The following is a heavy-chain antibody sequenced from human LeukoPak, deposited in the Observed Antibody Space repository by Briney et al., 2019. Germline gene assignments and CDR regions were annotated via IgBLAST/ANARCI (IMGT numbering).Heavy chain of an antibody. D-gene: IGHD6-13*01. V-gene: IGHV3-43*02. CDR1: GFTFDAYA. CDR3: AKATGSSWYDREYYFDY. CDR2: ISGDGGST. Sequence: PGGSLRPSCAPSGFTFDAYAMHWFRQAPGKRLESVSPISGDGGSTYYADSVNGRFTISIDKTKNSLYLQMNSLRTEYTALYYFAKATGSSWYDREYYFDYWGQVTLVIVS. J-gene: IGHJ4*02.